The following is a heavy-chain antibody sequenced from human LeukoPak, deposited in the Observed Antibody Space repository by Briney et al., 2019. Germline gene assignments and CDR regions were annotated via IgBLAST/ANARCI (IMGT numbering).Heavy chain of an antibody. D-gene: IGHD3-10*01. Sequence: ASVKVSCKASGYTFTGYYMHWVRQAPGQGLEWMGWINTNSGGTNYAQKFQGRVTMTRDTSISTAYMELSRLRSDDTAVYYCARMGITMVRGVIPFFDYWGQGTLVTVSS. V-gene: IGHV1-2*02. CDR3: ARMGITMVRGVIPFFDY. J-gene: IGHJ4*02. CDR2: INTNSGGT. CDR1: GYTFTGYY.